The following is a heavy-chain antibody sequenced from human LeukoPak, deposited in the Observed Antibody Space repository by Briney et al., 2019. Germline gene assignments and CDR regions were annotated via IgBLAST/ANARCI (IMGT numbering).Heavy chain of an antibody. CDR2: VIPIFGTA. CDR3: ARQTWVNAFDI. D-gene: IGHD1-26*01. CDR1: GGTFSSYA. Sequence: SVKVSCKASGGTFSSYAISWVRQAPGQGLEWMGVVIPIFGTANYAQKFQGRVTITAEDSTSTAYMELSSLRSEDTAVYYCARQTWVNAFDIWGQGTMVTVSS. J-gene: IGHJ3*02. V-gene: IGHV1-69*13.